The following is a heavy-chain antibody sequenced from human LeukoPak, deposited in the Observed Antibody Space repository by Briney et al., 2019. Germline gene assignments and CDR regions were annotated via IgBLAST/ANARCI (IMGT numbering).Heavy chain of an antibody. CDR1: GGTFSSYA. D-gene: IGHD6-13*01. J-gene: IGHJ4*02. CDR3: ARVGGRSSSWYGDY. CDR2: IIPIFGTA. Sequence: SVKVSCKASGGTFSSYAISWVRQAPGQGLEWMGGIIPIFGTANYAQKLQGRVTMTTDTSTSTAYMELRSLRSDDTAVYYCARVGGRSSSWYGDYWGQGTLVTVSS. V-gene: IGHV1-69*05.